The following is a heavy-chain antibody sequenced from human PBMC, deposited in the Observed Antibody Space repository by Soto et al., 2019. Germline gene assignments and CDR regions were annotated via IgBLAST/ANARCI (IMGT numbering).Heavy chain of an antibody. CDR1: GYTFTSYA. V-gene: IGHV1-3*01. CDR2: INAGNGNT. Sequence: GASVKVSCKASGYTFTSYAMHWVRQAPGQRLEWMGWINAGNGNTKYSQKFQGRVTITRDTSASTAYMELSSLRSEDTAVYYCARLSITMVRGVMRYFDYWGQGTLVTVSS. J-gene: IGHJ4*02. D-gene: IGHD3-10*01. CDR3: ARLSITMVRGVMRYFDY.